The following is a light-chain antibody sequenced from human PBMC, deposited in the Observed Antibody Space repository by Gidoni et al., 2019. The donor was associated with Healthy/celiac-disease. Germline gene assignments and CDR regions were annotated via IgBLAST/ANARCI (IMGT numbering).Light chain of an antibody. CDR3: QAWDSSTYV. Sequence: SYELTQPPSVSVSPGQTASITCSVDKLGDKYACWYQQKPGQSTVLVIYQDSKRPSGLPERFSGSNSGNTATLTISGTQAMDEADYYCQAWDSSTYVFGTGTKVTVL. V-gene: IGLV3-1*01. J-gene: IGLJ1*01. CDR2: QDS. CDR1: KLGDKY.